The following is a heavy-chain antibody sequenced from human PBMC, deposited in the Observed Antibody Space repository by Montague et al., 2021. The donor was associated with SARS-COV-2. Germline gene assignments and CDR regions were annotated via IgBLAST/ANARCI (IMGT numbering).Heavy chain of an antibody. CDR2: IYYSGST. D-gene: IGHD3-10*01. J-gene: IGHJ6*02. V-gene: IGHV4-39*07. CDR3: ARDLAGYYGSGCYGGMDV. CDR1: GGSISGSSYY. Sequence: SETLSLTCTVSGGSISGSSYYWGWIRQPPGKGLEWIGSIYYSGSTYYNPSLKSRVTISVDTSKNQFSLKLSSVTAADTAVYYCARDLAGYYGSGCYGGMDVWGRGAPVTVSS.